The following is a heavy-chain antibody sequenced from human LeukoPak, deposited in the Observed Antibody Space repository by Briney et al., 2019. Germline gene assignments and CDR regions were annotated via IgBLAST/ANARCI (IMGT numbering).Heavy chain of an antibody. D-gene: IGHD2-15*01. CDR1: GGPISSLSDY. J-gene: IGHJ3*01. CDR2: MYSSGSS. V-gene: IGHV4-61*02. CDR3: ARATGWFDFFVF. Sequence: SETLSLTCTVSGGPISSLSDYWNWIRQPAGKGLEWIGRMYSSGSSDYNPSLKSRVTISVDTSRNQVSLKLSSVTAADTAIYYFARATGWFDFFVFWGKGKRV.